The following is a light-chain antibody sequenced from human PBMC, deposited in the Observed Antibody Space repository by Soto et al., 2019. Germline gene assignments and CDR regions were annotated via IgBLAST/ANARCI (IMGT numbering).Light chain of an antibody. V-gene: IGKV3-20*01. CDR2: GAS. J-gene: IGKJ1*01. CDR3: QQYKNSLWT. CDR1: QSVSNSY. Sequence: ESQWAQAPGTQYLCSGERRTGSVRASQSVSNSYLAWYQQTTGQAPRILIYGASSRDTGIPDRFSGSGSGTDFTLPLSSLEPEDFSVDFCQQYKNSLWTFGQGTQVDI.